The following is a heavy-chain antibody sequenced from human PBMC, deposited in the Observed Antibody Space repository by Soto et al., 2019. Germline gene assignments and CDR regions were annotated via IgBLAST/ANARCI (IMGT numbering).Heavy chain of an antibody. D-gene: IGHD2-15*01. Sequence: QVQLVQSGAEVKKPGSSVKVSCKASGGTFSSYTISWVRQAPGQGLEWMGRIIPLLGIANYAQKFQGRVTITADKSTSTAFLDVSRLRSEYTAVYYCAGHLHYCSCCSCYSSWFAPWGQGTLGTVSS. J-gene: IGHJ5*02. CDR1: GGTFSSYT. CDR2: IIPLLGIA. CDR3: AGHLHYCSCCSCYSSWFAP. V-gene: IGHV1-69*02.